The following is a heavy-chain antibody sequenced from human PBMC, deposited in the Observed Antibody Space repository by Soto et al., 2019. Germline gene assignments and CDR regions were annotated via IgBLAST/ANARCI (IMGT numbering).Heavy chain of an antibody. CDR2: ISGSGGST. D-gene: IGHD3-3*01. V-gene: IGHV3-23*01. Sequence: GSLRLSCAASGFTFSSYAMSWVRQAPGKGLEWVSAISGSGGSTYYADSVKGRFTISRDNSKNTLYLQMNSLRAEDPAVYYCAKDEDDFLSGYSSWTFDYWGQGTLVTVSS. CDR1: GFTFSSYA. CDR3: AKDEDDFLSGYSSWTFDY. J-gene: IGHJ4*02.